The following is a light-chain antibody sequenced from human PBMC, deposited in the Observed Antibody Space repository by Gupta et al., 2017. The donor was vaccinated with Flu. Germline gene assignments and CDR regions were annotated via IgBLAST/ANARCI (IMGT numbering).Light chain of an antibody. CDR3: SSYAGSNIP. CDR1: SSDVGGYNY. CDR2: EVS. V-gene: IGLV2-8*01. Sequence: QSALTQPPSASGSPGQSVTIPCPGTSSDVGGYNYVSWYQQHPGKAPNLMIYEVSKRPAGVPDRFSGSKSGNTASLTVSGLQAEDEADYYCSSYAGSNIPFGGGTKLTVL. J-gene: IGLJ2*01.